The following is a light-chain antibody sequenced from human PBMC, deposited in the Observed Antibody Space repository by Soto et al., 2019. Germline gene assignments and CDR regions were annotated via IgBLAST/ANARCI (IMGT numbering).Light chain of an antibody. J-gene: IGKJ1*01. CDR1: QSVSNNY. V-gene: IGKV3-20*01. Sequence: EIVMTHSPATLSVSPWEIATLSCRASQSVSNNYLAWYQQKPGQAPRLLIYGASNRATGIPDGFSGSGSGTDFTLTISRLEPEDFAVYYCQQYGSSGTFGQGTKVDIK. CDR3: QQYGSSGT. CDR2: GAS.